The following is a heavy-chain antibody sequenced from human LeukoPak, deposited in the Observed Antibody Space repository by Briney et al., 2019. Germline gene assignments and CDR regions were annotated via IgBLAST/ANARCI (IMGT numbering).Heavy chain of an antibody. D-gene: IGHD4-17*01. CDR3: ARDENYGIFFNVDY. CDR1: GYTFTSYD. Sequence: GASVKVSCKASGYTFTSYDINWVRQATGQGLEWMGWMNPNSGNTGYAQKFQGRVTITRNTSISTAYMELSSLRLDDMAVYYCARDENYGIFFNVDYWGQGTLVTVSS. CDR2: MNPNSGNT. J-gene: IGHJ4*02. V-gene: IGHV1-8*03.